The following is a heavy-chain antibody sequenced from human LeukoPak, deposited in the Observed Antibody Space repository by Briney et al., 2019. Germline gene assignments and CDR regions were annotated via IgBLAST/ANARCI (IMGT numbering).Heavy chain of an antibody. D-gene: IGHD3-3*01. J-gene: IGHJ6*02. CDR2: VNPSCGST. CDR3: ARAEWHGMDV. CDR1: GYTFTNYY. Sequence: ASVNVSCKASGYTFTNYYMHWVRQAPGQGLEWMGIVNPSCGSTSYAQKFQGRGTMTRDTSTTTVYMELSSLRSEDTAVYYCARAEWHGMDVWGQGTTVTVSS. V-gene: IGHV1-46*01.